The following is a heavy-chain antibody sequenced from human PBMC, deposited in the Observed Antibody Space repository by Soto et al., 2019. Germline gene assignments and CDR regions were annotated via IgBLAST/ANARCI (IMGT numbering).Heavy chain of an antibody. V-gene: IGHV1-69*01. CDR1: GGTFSSYA. Sequence: QVQLVQSGAEVKKPGSSVKVSCKASGGTFSSYAISWVRQAPGQGLEWMGGIIPISDTTNSAQKFQGRVTITADESTSTAYMELSSLRSEDTAVYYCARSQGSSTSLEIYYYCYYGMDVWGQGTTVTVSS. CDR3: ARSQGSSTSLEIYYYCYYGMDV. CDR2: IIPISDTT. D-gene: IGHD2-2*01. J-gene: IGHJ6*02.